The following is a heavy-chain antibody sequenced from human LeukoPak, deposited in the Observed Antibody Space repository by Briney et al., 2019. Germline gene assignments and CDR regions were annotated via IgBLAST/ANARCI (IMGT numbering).Heavy chain of an antibody. V-gene: IGHV3-23*01. CDR2: ISGSGGST. D-gene: IGHD1-26*01. CDR1: GFTFSSYA. J-gene: IGHJ3*02. Sequence: GGSLRLSCAASGFTFSSYAMSWVRQAPGKGLEWVSAISGSGGSTYYADSVKGRFTISRDNSKNTLYLQMNSLRAEDTAVYYCAKDASTGIVGAAPADDAFDIWGQGTMATVSS. CDR3: AKDASTGIVGAAPADDAFDI.